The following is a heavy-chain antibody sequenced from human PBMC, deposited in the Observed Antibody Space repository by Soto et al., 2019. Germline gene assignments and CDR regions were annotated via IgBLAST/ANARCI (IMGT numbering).Heavy chain of an antibody. CDR2: IYYSGST. V-gene: IGHV4-59*01. D-gene: IGHD1-26*01. Sequence: PSETLSLTCTVSGGSISSYYWSWIRQPPGKGLEWIGYIYYSGSTNYNPSLKSRVTISVDTSKNQFSLKLSSVTAADTAVYYCASSYSGSYWGYFDYWGQGTLATVSS. CDR3: ASSYSGSYWGYFDY. J-gene: IGHJ4*02. CDR1: GGSISSYY.